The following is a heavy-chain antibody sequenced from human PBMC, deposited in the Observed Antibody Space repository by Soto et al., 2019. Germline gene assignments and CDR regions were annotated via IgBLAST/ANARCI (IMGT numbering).Heavy chain of an antibody. D-gene: IGHD2-2*01. V-gene: IGHV1-8*01. Sequence: SVKGSCKAAGYTFTSYDINWRRQATGQGLEWMGWMNPNSGNTGYAQKFQGRVTMTRNTSISTAYMELSSLRSEDTAVYYCARGAEVVVPATCMDVWGKGTTVTVSS. J-gene: IGHJ6*03. CDR1: GYTFTSYD. CDR2: MNPNSGNT. CDR3: ARGAEVVVPATCMDV.